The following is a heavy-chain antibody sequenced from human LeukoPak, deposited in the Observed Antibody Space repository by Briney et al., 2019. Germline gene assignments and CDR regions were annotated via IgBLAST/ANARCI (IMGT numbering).Heavy chain of an antibody. J-gene: IGHJ4*02. V-gene: IGHV4-34*01. D-gene: IGHD5-12*01. CDR3: ARSFGGLIVATILFDY. CDR2: INHSGST. Sequence: SETLSLTCAVYGGSFSGYYWSWIRQPPGKGLEWIGEINHSGSTNYNPSLKSRVTISVDTSKNQFSLKLSSVTAAGTAVYYCARSFGGLIVATILFDYWGQGTLVTVSS. CDR1: GGSFSGYY.